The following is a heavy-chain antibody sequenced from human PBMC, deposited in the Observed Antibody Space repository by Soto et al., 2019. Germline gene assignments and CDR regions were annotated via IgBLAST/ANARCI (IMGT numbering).Heavy chain of an antibody. V-gene: IGHV4-30-4*01. D-gene: IGHD2-21*02. Sequence: SETLSLTCTVSCGSISSGDYYWSWIRQPPGKGLEWIGYIYYSGSTYYNPSLKSRVTISVDTSKNQFSLKLSSVTAADTAVYYCAREKYGGNSRYYYGMDVWGQGTTVTVSS. CDR2: IYYSGST. CDR3: AREKYGGNSRYYYGMDV. CDR1: CGSISSGDYY. J-gene: IGHJ6*02.